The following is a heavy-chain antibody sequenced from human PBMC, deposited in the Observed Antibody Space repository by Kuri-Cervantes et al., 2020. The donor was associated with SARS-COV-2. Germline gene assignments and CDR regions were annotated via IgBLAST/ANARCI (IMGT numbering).Heavy chain of an antibody. D-gene: IGHD3-3*01. V-gene: IGHV1-8*03. CDR2: INPNSGNT. CDR1: GYTFTDYY. CDR3: ASRRGFLAYNDAFDI. Sequence: ASVKVSCKASGYTFTDYYIHWVRQAPGQGLEWMGWINPNSGNTGYAQKFQGRVTITRNTSISTAYMELSSLRSEDTAVYYCASRRGFLAYNDAFDIWGQGTMVTVSS. J-gene: IGHJ3*02.